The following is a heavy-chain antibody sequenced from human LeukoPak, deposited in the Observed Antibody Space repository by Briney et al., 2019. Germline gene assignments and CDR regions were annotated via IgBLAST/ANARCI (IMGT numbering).Heavy chain of an antibody. D-gene: IGHD3-22*01. J-gene: IGHJ2*01. CDR2: ISHSGST. CDR3: ARGFDYYDSSGYLPNWYFDL. Sequence: SETLSLTCTVSGYSISIAFYWGWIRQPPGKGLEWIGSISHSGSTYYNPSLKSRVTISVDTSKNQFSLKLSSVTAADTAVYYCARGFDYYDSSGYLPNWYFDLWGRGTLVTVSS. V-gene: IGHV4-38-2*02. CDR1: GYSISIAFY.